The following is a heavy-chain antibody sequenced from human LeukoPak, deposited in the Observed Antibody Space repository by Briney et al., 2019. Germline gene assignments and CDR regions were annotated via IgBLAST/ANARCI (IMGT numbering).Heavy chain of an antibody. J-gene: IGHJ4*02. CDR3: GTCGSSCYSIY. V-gene: IGHV3-15*01. Sequence: GGSLRLSCAASGFTFRNAWMSWVRQAPGKGLEWVGHIKNKAEGGTTDYAAPVKGRFTISRDDSKNTLYLQINSLKTEDTAVYYCGTCGSSCYSIYWGQGTLVTVSS. CDR2: IKNKAEGGTT. CDR1: GFTFRNAW. D-gene: IGHD2-15*01.